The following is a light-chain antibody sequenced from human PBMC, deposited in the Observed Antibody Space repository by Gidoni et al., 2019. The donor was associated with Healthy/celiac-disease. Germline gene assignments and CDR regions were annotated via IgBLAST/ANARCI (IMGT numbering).Light chain of an antibody. V-gene: IGLV2-23*01. CDR1: SSDVGSYNL. Sequence: QSALTQPASVSGSPGQSIPISFTGTSSDVGSYNLVSWYQQHPGKAPKLMIYEGSKRPSGVSNRFSGSKSGNTASLTISGLQAEDEADYYCCSYAGYVFGTGTKVTVL. CDR3: CSYAGYV. CDR2: EGS. J-gene: IGLJ1*01.